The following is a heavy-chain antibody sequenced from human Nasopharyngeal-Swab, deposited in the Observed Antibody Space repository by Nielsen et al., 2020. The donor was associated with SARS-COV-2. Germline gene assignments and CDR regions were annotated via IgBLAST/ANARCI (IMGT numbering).Heavy chain of an antibody. Sequence: GGSLRLSCAASGFTFSSYAMSWVRQAPGKGLEWVSAISGSGGSTYYADSVKGRFTISRDNSKNTLYLQMNSLRAVDTAVYYCAKTLAPRGYFDYWGKGTLVTVSS. J-gene: IGHJ4*02. CDR1: GFTFSSYA. D-gene: IGHD3-10*01. V-gene: IGHV3-23*01. CDR2: ISGSGGST. CDR3: AKTLAPRGYFDY.